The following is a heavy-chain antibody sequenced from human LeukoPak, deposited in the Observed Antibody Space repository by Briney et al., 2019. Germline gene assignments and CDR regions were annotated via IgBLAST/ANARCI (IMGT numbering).Heavy chain of an antibody. Sequence: SETLSLTCTVSGYSISSGYYWGWIRQPPGKGLEWIGSIYHSGSTYYNPSLKSRVTISVDTSKNQFSLKLSSVTAADTAVYYCARDYAAVLYCFGSWGQGTLVTVSS. V-gene: IGHV4-38-2*02. J-gene: IGHJ4*02. CDR3: ARDYAAVLYCFGS. CDR1: GYSISSGYY. D-gene: IGHD2/OR15-2a*01. CDR2: IYHSGST.